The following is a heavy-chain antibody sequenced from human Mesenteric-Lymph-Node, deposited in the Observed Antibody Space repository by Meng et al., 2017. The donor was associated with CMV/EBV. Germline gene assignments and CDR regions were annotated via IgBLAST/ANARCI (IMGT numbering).Heavy chain of an antibody. Sequence: SVKVSCKASGGTFSNYALSWVRLAPGQGLEWVGGIIPTFGAADNAQKFQGRVTITTDASASTAYMELRSLRSDDTAVYYCARPFVTVTPGGMYYYYGMDVWGQGTTVTVSS. CDR1: GGTFSNYA. J-gene: IGHJ6*02. CDR2: IIPTFGAA. V-gene: IGHV1-69*05. D-gene: IGHD4-11*01. CDR3: ARPFVTVTPGGMYYYYGMDV.